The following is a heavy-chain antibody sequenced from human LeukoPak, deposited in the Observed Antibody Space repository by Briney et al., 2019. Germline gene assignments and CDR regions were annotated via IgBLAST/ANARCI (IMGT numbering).Heavy chain of an antibody. V-gene: IGHV3-23*01. CDR2: ISGSGGST. J-gene: IGHJ4*02. Sequence: GGSLRLSCAASGFTFSSYAMSWVRQAPGKGLEWVSAISGSGGSTYYADSVKGRFTISRDNSKNTLYLQMNSLRAEDTAVYYCAKIHYESGSYRHFDYWGQGTLVTVSS. CDR3: AKIHYESGSYRHFDY. CDR1: GFTFSSYA. D-gene: IGHD1-26*01.